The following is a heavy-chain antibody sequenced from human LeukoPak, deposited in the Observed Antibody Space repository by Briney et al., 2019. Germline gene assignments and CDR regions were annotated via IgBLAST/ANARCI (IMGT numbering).Heavy chain of an antibody. Sequence: KSGGSLRLSCAASGFTFNNYNMNWVRQAPGKALEWVSSITSSGTYIFYADSVKGRFTISRDNAKNSLYLQMNSLRAEDTALYYCAKVVARRPSAWSDYWGQGTLVTVSS. CDR1: GFTFNNYN. J-gene: IGHJ4*02. V-gene: IGHV3-21*04. D-gene: IGHD2-15*01. CDR3: AKVVARRPSAWSDY. CDR2: ITSSGTYI.